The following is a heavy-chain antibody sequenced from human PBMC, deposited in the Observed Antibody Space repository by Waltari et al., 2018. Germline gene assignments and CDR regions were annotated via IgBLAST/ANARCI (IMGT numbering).Heavy chain of an antibody. Sequence: EVQLVESGGDLVQPGGSLRLSCPASGFTFSRSWMSWVRQAPGKGLEWVALIQQDGSEGYYVVSVKGRFTISRDNAKNSVYLQMNSLRAEDTAVYYCARGGAWDLDYWGQGTLVTVSS. CDR2: IQQDGSEG. CDR3: ARGGAWDLDY. V-gene: IGHV3-7*01. D-gene: IGHD1-26*01. CDR1: GFTFSRSW. J-gene: IGHJ4*02.